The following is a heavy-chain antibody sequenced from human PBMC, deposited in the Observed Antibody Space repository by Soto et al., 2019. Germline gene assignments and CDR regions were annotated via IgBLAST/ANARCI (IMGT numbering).Heavy chain of an antibody. Sequence: LSLSCAASGSTFDDYAMHWVRQVPGKGLEWVSGINWNSGSIGYGDSVKGRFAISRDNAKNSLHLQMNSLSAEDTAFYYCVKDESINWYSGHFRHWGQGTLVTVSS. D-gene: IGHD6-13*01. CDR3: VKDESINWYSGHFRH. V-gene: IGHV3-9*01. CDR1: GSTFDDYA. J-gene: IGHJ1*01. CDR2: INWNSGSI.